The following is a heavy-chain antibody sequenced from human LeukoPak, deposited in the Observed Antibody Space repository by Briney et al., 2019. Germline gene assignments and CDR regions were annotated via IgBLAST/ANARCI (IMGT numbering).Heavy chain of an antibody. V-gene: IGHV3-9*01. D-gene: IGHD6-19*01. CDR1: GFTFDDYA. CDR3: ASDGVAGTVN. J-gene: IGHJ4*02. Sequence: GGSLRLSCAASGFTFDDYAMHWVRQAPGKGLEWVSGISWNSGSIGYADSVKGRFTISRDNAKNSLYLQMNSLRAEDTAVYYCASDGVAGTVNWGQGTLVTVSS. CDR2: ISWNSGSI.